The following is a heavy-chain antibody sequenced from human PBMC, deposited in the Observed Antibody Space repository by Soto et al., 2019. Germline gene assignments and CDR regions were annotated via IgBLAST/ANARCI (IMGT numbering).Heavy chain of an antibody. D-gene: IGHD6-13*01. J-gene: IGHJ4*02. CDR3: ARGERQQQRDY. CDR2: IYHSGST. CDR1: GDSISSSKW. Sequence: QVQLQESGPGLVKPSGTLSLTCAVSGDSISSSKWWSWVRQPPGKGLEWIGEIYHSGSTNYNPSLKXRXVXSXXKSKSQFPLKLSSVTDADTAVYYCARGERQQQRDYWGQGTLVTVS. V-gene: IGHV4-4*02.